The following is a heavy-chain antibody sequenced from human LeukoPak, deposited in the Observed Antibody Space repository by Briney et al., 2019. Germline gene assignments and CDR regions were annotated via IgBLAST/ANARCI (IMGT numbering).Heavy chain of an antibody. CDR3: ARDRGSLLDY. CDR2: IRYDGSNK. V-gene: IGHV3-30*02. J-gene: IGHJ4*02. Sequence: GGSLRLSCAASGFTFSSYGMHWVRQAPGKGLEWVAFIRYDGSNKYYADSVKGRFTISRDNAKNTLYLQMNSLRAEDTAVYYCARDRGSLLDYWGQGTLVTVSS. D-gene: IGHD2-15*01. CDR1: GFTFSSYG.